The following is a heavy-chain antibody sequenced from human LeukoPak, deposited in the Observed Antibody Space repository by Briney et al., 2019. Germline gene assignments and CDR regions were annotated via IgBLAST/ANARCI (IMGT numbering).Heavy chain of an antibody. D-gene: IGHD3-10*01. J-gene: IGHJ4*02. V-gene: IGHV4-39*07. CDR2: IYYSGST. CDR3: ARGITMVRGVIPFDY. CDR1: GGSISSGSYY. Sequence: SETLSLTCTVSGGSISSGSYYWGWIRQPPGKGLEWIGSIYYSGSTYYNPSLKSRVTISVDTSKNQFSLKLSSVTAADTAVYYCARGITMVRGVIPFDYWGQGTLVTVSS.